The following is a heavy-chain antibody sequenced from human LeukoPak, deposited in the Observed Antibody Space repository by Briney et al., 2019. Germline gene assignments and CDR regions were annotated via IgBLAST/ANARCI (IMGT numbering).Heavy chain of an antibody. D-gene: IGHD6-19*01. CDR1: GGSISSSSYY. CDR2: IYYSGST. CDR3: ARLRYSSGWYEYYFDY. Sequence: SETLSLTCTVSGGSISSSSYYWGWIRQPPGKGLEWIGSIYYSGSTYYNPSLKSRVTISVDTSKNQFSLKLSSVTAADTAVYYCARLRYSSGWYEYYFDYWGQGTLVTVSS. J-gene: IGHJ4*02. V-gene: IGHV4-39*01.